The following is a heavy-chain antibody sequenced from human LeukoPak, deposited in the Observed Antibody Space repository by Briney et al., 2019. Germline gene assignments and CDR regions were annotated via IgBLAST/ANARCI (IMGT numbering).Heavy chain of an antibody. CDR1: GYSISSGYY. CDR3: ARSITGTLFDY. D-gene: IGHD1-20*01. J-gene: IGHJ4*02. Sequence: SETLSLTCAVSGYSISSGYYWGWIRQPPGQGLEWIGSIYHSGSTYYNPSLKSRVTISVDTSKNQFSLKLSSVTAADTAVYYCARSITGTLFDYWGQGTLVTVSS. V-gene: IGHV4-38-2*01. CDR2: IYHSGST.